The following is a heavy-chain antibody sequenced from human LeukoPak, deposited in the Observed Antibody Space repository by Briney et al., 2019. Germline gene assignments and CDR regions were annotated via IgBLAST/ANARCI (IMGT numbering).Heavy chain of an antibody. D-gene: IGHD3-22*01. V-gene: IGHV4-30-2*01. CDR3: ARASNYDSSGYPWYFDY. CDR2: IYHSGST. Sequence: SETLSLTCTVSGVSISSGGYSWSWIRQPPGKGLEWIGYIYHSGSTYYNPSLKSRVTISVDRSKNQFSLKLSSVTAADTAVYYCARASNYDSSGYPWYFDYWGQGTLVTVSS. CDR1: GVSISSGGYS. J-gene: IGHJ4*02.